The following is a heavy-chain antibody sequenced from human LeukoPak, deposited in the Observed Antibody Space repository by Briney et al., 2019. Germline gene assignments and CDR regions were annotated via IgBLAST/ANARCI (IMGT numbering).Heavy chain of an antibody. J-gene: IGHJ3*02. Sequence: GGSLRLSCAASGFTFSSYGMSWVRQAPGKGLEWVSAISGSGGSTSYAQKFQGRVTMTRDMSTSTVYMELSSLRSEDTAVYYCARVRRATVTNDAFDIWGQGTMVTVSS. CDR2: ISGSGGST. CDR1: GFTFSSYG. D-gene: IGHD4-17*01. CDR3: ARVRRATVTNDAFDI. V-gene: IGHV3-23*01.